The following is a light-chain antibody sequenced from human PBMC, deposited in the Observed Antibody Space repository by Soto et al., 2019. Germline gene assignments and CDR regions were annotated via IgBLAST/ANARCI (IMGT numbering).Light chain of an antibody. CDR3: QQRSNWPRT. Sequence: EIVLTQSPGTLSLSPGERATLSCRASQSVSSANFAWYQQKPGQAPRLLIYDVSNRAAGIPARFSGSGSGTDFTLTISSLEPEDFAVYYCQQRSNWPRTFGQGTKVDIK. CDR1: QSVSSAN. CDR2: DVS. J-gene: IGKJ1*01. V-gene: IGKV3-11*01.